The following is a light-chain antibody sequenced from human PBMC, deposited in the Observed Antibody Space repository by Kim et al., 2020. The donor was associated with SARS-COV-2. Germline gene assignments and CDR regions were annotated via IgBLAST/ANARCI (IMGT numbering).Light chain of an antibody. CDR2: GAS. CDR1: QSVINN. J-gene: IGKJ5*01. CDR3: HQYNNWPLT. Sequence: EIVLMQSPATLAVSPGDRATLSCRASQSVINNLAWYQQRPGQAPRLVIYGASTRATGIPARFSGSGSGTEFTLNLSSLQTEDFAVYYCHQYNNWPLTFGQGTRLEIK. V-gene: IGKV3-15*01.